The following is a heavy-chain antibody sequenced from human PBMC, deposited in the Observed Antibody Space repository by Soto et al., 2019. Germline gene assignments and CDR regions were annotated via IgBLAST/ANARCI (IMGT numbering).Heavy chain of an antibody. CDR2: ISYDGSNK. CDR1: GFTFSSYA. CDR3: ARDDGARWKYKPYYYYYGMDV. V-gene: IGHV3-30-3*01. J-gene: IGHJ6*02. D-gene: IGHD1-1*01. Sequence: GSLRLSCAASGFTFSSYAIHWVRQAPGKGLEWVAVISYDGSNKYYADSVKGRFTISRDNSKNTLYLQMNSLRAEDTAVYYCARDDGARWKYKPYYYYYGMDVWGQGTTVTVSS.